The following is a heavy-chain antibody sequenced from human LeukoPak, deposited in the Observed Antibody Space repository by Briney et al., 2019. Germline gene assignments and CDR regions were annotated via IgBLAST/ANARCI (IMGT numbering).Heavy chain of an antibody. CDR2: IKSKTDGGTT. J-gene: IGHJ4*02. CDR1: GFTFSNAW. CDR3: TLFWSGYYRVSRPSTRNDY. Sequence: GGSLRLSCAASGFTFSNAWMSWVRQAPGKGLEWVGRIKSKTDGGTTDYAAPVKGRFTISRDDSKNTLYLQMNSLKTEDTAVYYCTLFWSGYYRVSRPSTRNDYSGQGTLVTVSS. D-gene: IGHD3-3*01. V-gene: IGHV3-15*01.